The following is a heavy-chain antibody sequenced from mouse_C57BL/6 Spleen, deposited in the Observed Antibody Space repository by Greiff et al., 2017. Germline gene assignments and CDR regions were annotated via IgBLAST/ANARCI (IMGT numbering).Heavy chain of an antibody. CDR1: GYTFTSYG. Sequence: VQLKESGAELARPGASVKLSCKASGYTFTSYGISWVKQRTGQGLEWIGEIYPRSGNTYYNEKFKGKATLTADKSSSTAYMELRSLTSEDSAVYFCARYDDGYSFAYWGQGTLVTVSA. CDR3: ARYDDGYSFAY. V-gene: IGHV1-81*01. J-gene: IGHJ3*01. CDR2: IYPRSGNT. D-gene: IGHD2-3*01.